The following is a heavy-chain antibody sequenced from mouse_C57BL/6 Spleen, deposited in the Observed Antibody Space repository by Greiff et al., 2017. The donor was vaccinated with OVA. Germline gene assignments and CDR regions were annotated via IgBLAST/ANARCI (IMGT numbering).Heavy chain of an antibody. Sequence: VKLQESGPGLVAPSQSLSITCTVSGFSLTSYGADWVRQPPGKGLEWLGVIWGGGSTNYNSALMSRLSISKDNSKSQVFLKMNSLQTDDTAMYYCAKQMDGFAYWGQGTLVTVSA. V-gene: IGHV2-9*01. CDR3: AKQMDGFAY. CDR1: GFSLTSYG. J-gene: IGHJ3*01. CDR2: IWGGGST.